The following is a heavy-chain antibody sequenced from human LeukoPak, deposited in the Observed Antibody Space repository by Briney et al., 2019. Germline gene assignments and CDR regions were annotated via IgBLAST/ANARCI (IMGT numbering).Heavy chain of an antibody. CDR3: AKDFDY. CDR2: IYSGGST. CDR1: GFTVSSNY. Sequence: GGSLRLSCAVSGFTVSSNYMSWVRQAPGKGLEWVSVIYSGGSTDYADSVKGRFTISRDTSKNTLYLQMNSLSAEDTAVYYCAKDFDYWGQGTLVTVSS. J-gene: IGHJ4*02. D-gene: IGHD2-15*01. V-gene: IGHV3-53*01.